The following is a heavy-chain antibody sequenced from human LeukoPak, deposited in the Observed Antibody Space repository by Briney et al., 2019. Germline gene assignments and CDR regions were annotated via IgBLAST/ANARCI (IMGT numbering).Heavy chain of an antibody. J-gene: IGHJ3*02. CDR3: ARSSAYYNEADM. D-gene: IGHD3-9*01. CDR2: INPSGGST. Sequence: ASVKVSCKTFGYTFTSYYVHWVRQAPGQGLEWMGIINPSGGSTTYAQKFQGRLTMTSDTSTSTVYMELSSLRSEDTAVYYCARSSAYYNEADMWGQGTMVTVYS. V-gene: IGHV1-46*01. CDR1: GYTFTSYY.